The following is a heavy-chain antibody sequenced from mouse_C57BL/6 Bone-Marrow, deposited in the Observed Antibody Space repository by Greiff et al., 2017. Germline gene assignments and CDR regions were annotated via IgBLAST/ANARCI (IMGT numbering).Heavy chain of an antibody. CDR3: VRDGSLDYYAMDY. CDR2: IRRKSSNYAT. V-gene: IGHV10-3*01. Sequence: EVQLVESGGGLVQPEGSLKLSCAASGFTFNTYAMHWVRQAPGKGLEWVARIRRKSSNYATYYADSVKDRFTISRDDSQSMLYLQMNNLKTEYTAMYDCVRDGSLDYYAMDYWGKRTSVTVYS. CDR1: GFTFNTYA. J-gene: IGHJ4*01.